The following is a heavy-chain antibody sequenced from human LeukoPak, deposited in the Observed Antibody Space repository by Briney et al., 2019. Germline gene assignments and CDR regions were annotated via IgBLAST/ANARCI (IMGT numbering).Heavy chain of an antibody. Sequence: QPGRSLRLSCAASGFTFDDYAMHWVRQAPGKGLEWVSGISWNSGSIGYADSVKGRFTISRDNAKNSLYLQMNSLGAEDTALYYCAKDMGSGWVFDYWGQGTLVTVSS. CDR2: ISWNSGSI. D-gene: IGHD6-19*01. J-gene: IGHJ4*02. V-gene: IGHV3-9*01. CDR1: GFTFDDYA. CDR3: AKDMGSGWVFDY.